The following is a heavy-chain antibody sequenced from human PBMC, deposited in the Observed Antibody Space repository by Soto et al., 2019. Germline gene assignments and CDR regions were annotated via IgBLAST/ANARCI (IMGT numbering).Heavy chain of an antibody. V-gene: IGHV3-30*18. CDR3: AKGEDIVVVVAATGYYYGMDV. D-gene: IGHD2-15*01. J-gene: IGHJ6*02. Sequence: QVQLVESGGGVVQPGRSLRLSCAASGFTFSSYGMHWVRQAPGKGLEWVAVISYDGSNKYYADSVKGRFTISRDNSKNTLDLQMNSLRAEDTDVYYCAKGEDIVVVVAATGYYYGMDVWGQGTTVTVSS. CDR2: ISYDGSNK. CDR1: GFTFSSYG.